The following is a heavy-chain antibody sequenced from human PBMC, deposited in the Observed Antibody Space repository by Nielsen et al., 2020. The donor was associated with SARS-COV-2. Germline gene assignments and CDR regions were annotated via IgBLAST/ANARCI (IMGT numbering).Heavy chain of an antibody. CDR3: ARDQVNPEKPYYYGSGRHYYYGMDV. J-gene: IGHJ6*02. Sequence: WLRQPPGKGLEWIGSIYYSGSTYYNPSLKSRVTISVDTSKNQFSLKLSSVTAADTAVYYCARDQVNPEKPYYYGSGRHYYYGMDVWGQGTTVTVSS. CDR2: IYYSGST. V-gene: IGHV4-39*07. D-gene: IGHD3-10*01.